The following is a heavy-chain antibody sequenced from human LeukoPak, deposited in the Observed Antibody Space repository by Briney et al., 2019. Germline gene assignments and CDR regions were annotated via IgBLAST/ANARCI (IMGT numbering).Heavy chain of an antibody. V-gene: IGHV3-21*04. J-gene: IGHJ4*02. CDR1: GFTFSSYS. Sequence: PGGSLRLSCTASGFTFSSYSMNWVRQAPGKGLEWVSSISSGSTYIYYADSVKGRFTVSRDNAQNSLYLQMNSLRAEGTAVYYCARGKSDFWSGYYTGDYFDYWGQGTLVTVSS. D-gene: IGHD3-3*01. CDR2: ISSGSTYI. CDR3: ARGKSDFWSGYYTGDYFDY.